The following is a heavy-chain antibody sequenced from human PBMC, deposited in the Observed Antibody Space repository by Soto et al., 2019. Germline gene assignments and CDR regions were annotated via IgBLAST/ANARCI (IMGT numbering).Heavy chain of an antibody. D-gene: IGHD2-2*01. CDR3: ARPYCSRIDSCFSPPDY. CDR2: INGGGSIT. CDR1: GFTLSSYW. Sequence: GGSLRLSCAASGFTLSSYWMHWVRQAPGKGLVWVSGINGGGSITNYADSVKGRFTISSDNAKNTLYLQMNSLGAADTAVYYCARPYCSRIDSCFSPPDYWGQGTLVTVSS. J-gene: IGHJ4*02. V-gene: IGHV3-74*01.